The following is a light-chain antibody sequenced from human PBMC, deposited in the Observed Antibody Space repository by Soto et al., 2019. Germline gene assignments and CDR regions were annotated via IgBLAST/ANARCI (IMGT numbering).Light chain of an antibody. CDR1: SSDVGDNNY. Sequence: QSALTQPASVSGSPGQSITISCTGTSSDVGDNNYVSWYQQHPGKAPKLMIYDVTHRPSGISNRFSGSKSGNTASLPISGRQAEDEADYYCSSSTSSSTLYVFGTGTQVTVL. V-gene: IGLV2-14*01. CDR2: DVT. J-gene: IGLJ1*01. CDR3: SSSTSSSTLYV.